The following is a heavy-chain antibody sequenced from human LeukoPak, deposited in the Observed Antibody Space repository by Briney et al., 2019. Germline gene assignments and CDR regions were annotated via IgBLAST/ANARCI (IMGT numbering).Heavy chain of an antibody. J-gene: IGHJ4*02. CDR1: GFTFSTFA. CDR3: VKERGYSSSSFDY. D-gene: IGHD6-6*01. Sequence: PGGSLRLSCVASGFTFSTFAMSWVRQAPGKGLEWVSAISGRDGSTYYADSVKGRFTISRDNSKNTLYLQMNSLRGEDTAVYYCVKERGYSSSSFDYWGQGTLVTVSS. CDR2: ISGRDGST. V-gene: IGHV3-23*01.